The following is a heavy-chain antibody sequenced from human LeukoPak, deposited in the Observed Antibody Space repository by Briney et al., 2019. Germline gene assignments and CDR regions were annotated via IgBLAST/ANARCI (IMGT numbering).Heavy chain of an antibody. Sequence: ASVKVSCKASGYSFTSYGISWVRQAPGQGLEWMGWISAYNGGNTNDAQKLQGRVTMTTDTSTSTAYMELRSLRSDDTALYYCARGGSGWYEDYWGQGTLVTVSS. CDR2: ISAYNGGNT. CDR3: ARGGSGWYEDY. D-gene: IGHD6-19*01. V-gene: IGHV1-18*01. CDR1: GYSFTSYG. J-gene: IGHJ4*02.